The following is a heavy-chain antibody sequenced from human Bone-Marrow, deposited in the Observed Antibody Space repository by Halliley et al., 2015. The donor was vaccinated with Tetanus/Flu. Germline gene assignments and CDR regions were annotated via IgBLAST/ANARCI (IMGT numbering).Heavy chain of an antibody. D-gene: IGHD6-19*01. CDR1: RFDLSTHS. CDR3: ARDPAVVVQWVAGTGHPFDY. Sequence: TASRFDLSTHSMNWVRQAPGKGLEWVSSISGSGAYTFYADSVKGRFTISRDNAKNSLYLQMNSLRAEDTAIYYCARDPAVVVQWVAGTGHPFDYWGQGTLVTVSS. V-gene: IGHV3-21*06. J-gene: IGHJ4*02. CDR2: ISGSGAYT.